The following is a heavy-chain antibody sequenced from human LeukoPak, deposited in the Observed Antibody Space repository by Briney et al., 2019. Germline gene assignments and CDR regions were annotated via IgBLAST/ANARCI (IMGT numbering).Heavy chain of an antibody. D-gene: IGHD3-10*01. J-gene: IGHJ4*02. CDR1: GFTVSSNY. Sequence: PGGSLRLSCAASGFTVSSNYMSWVRQAPGKGLEWVSVIYSGGSTYYADSVKGRFTISRDNSKNTLYLQMNSLRAEDTAVYYCAKSYSPVNFDYWGQGTLVTASS. CDR3: AKSYSPVNFDY. CDR2: IYSGGST. V-gene: IGHV3-53*01.